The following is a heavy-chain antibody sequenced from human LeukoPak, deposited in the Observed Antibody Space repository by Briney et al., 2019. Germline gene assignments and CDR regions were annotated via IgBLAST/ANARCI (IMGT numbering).Heavy chain of an antibody. V-gene: IGHV3-23*01. CDR1: GFPFSNYA. Sequence: GSLSLSCAASGFPFSNYAMTWVRQAPGKGLEWVSGISPSGVTTYYADSVQGRFTISRDNSKNTLYLQMNSLSPEDTAIYYCAKSLPLAGRRPFFFDYWGQGTLVTVSS. CDR2: ISPSGVTT. CDR3: AKSLPLAGRRPFFFDY. J-gene: IGHJ4*02. D-gene: IGHD6-19*01.